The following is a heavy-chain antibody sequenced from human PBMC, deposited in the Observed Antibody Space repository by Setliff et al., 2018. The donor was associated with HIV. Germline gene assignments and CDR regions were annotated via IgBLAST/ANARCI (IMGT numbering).Heavy chain of an antibody. CDR3: ARVKSGSLGGYVDY. CDR2: MYYSGST. V-gene: IGHV4-39*07. D-gene: IGHD3-10*01. CDR1: GGSISSSSYY. J-gene: IGHJ4*02. Sequence: SETLSLTCTVTGGSISSSSYYWGWIRQPPGEGLEWIGSMYYSGSTYYSPSLKSRVTMSVDTSKNQFSLKLSSVTAADTAVYYCARVKSGSLGGYVDYWGQGTLVTVSS.